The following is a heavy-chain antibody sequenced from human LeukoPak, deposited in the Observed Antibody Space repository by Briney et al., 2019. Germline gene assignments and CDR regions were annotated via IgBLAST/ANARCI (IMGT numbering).Heavy chain of an antibody. V-gene: IGHV4-30-4*07. Sequence: SETLSLTCAVSGGSISSGGYSWSWIRQPPGKGLEWIGYIYYSGSTYYNPSLKSRVTISVDTCKNHFSLKLSSVTAADTAIYYCARTRRPYDAFDIWGQGTMVTVSS. CDR1: GGSISSGGYS. J-gene: IGHJ3*02. CDR3: ARTRRPYDAFDI. CDR2: IYYSGST.